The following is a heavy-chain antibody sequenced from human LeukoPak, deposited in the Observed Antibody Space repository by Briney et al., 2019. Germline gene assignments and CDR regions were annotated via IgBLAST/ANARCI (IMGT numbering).Heavy chain of an antibody. CDR1: GGSISSSSYY. V-gene: IGHV4-39*07. Sequence: PSETLSLTCTVSGGSISSSSYYWGWIRQPPGKGLEWIGSIYYSGSTNYNPSLKSRVTISVDTSKNQFSLKLSSVTAADTAVYYCARANYYGGNSFDYWGQGTLVTVSS. J-gene: IGHJ4*02. CDR3: ARANYYGGNSFDY. D-gene: IGHD4-23*01. CDR2: IYYSGST.